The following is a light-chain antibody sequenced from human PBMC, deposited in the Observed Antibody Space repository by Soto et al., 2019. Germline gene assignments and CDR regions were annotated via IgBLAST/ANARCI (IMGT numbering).Light chain of an antibody. Sequence: DIQMTQSPSTLSASVGDRVTITCRASQSISSWLAWYQQKPGKAPKLLIYEASSLENGVPPRFSGSGSGTEFTLTIYILQPYYFATYYCQQYDRYSPYTFGQGTKLEL. CDR2: EAS. CDR3: QQYDRYSPYT. J-gene: IGKJ2*01. V-gene: IGKV1-5*03. CDR1: QSISSW.